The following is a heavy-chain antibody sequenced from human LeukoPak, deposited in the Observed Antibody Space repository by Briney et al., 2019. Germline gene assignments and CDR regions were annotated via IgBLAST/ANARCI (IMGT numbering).Heavy chain of an antibody. D-gene: IGHD1-26*01. Sequence: GGSLRLSCAASGFTFSSYAMHWVRQAPGKGLEWVAVISYDGRNKYYADSVKGRFTISRDNSKNTLYLQMNSLRAEDTAVYYCARGPYSGSYNFDYWGQGTLVTVSS. CDR2: ISYDGRNK. CDR3: ARGPYSGSYNFDY. J-gene: IGHJ4*02. V-gene: IGHV3-30*04. CDR1: GFTFSSYA.